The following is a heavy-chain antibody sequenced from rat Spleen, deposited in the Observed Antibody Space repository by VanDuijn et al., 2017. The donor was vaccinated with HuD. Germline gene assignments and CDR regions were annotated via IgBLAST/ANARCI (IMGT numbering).Heavy chain of an antibody. V-gene: IGHV5-31*01. CDR3: ARHNSGYGVMDA. J-gene: IGHJ4*01. CDR1: GFTFNNYW. Sequence: EVQLVESDGGLVQPGRSLKLSCVASGFTFNNYWMTWIRQVPGKGLEWVASITNTGGTPYYVGPVKGRFTISRDNAKSTLYLQMDSLRSEDTATYYCARHNSGYGVMDAWGQGASVTVSS. D-gene: IGHD4-3*01. CDR2: ITNTGGTP.